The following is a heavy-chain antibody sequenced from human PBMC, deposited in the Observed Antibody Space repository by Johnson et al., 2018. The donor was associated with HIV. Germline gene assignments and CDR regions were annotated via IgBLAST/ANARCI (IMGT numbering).Heavy chain of an antibody. J-gene: IGHJ3*02. Sequence: VQLVESGGGVVQPGGSLRLSCAASGFTVSSNYMSWVRQAPGKGLEWVSVIYSGGSTYYADSVKGRFTISRDNAKNSLYLQMNSLRAEDTAVYYCASPATQQLVPVDAFDIWCQGTMVTVSS. CDR3: ASPATQQLVPVDAFDI. D-gene: IGHD6-13*01. V-gene: IGHV3-66*01. CDR1: GFTVSSNY. CDR2: IYSGGST.